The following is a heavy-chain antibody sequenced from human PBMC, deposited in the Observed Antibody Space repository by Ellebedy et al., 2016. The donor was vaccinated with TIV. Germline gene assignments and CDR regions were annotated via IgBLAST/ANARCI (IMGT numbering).Heavy chain of an antibody. CDR2: IYYSGST. D-gene: IGHD5-18*01. J-gene: IGHJ5*02. CDR1: GGSISSYF. V-gene: IGHV4-59*01. Sequence: MPSETLSLTCTVSGGSISSYFWSWIRQPPGKGLEWIGHIYYSGSTNYNPSLKSRVTISEDTSKNQFSLKLRSVTAADTAVYYCAGGTDTVRWFDPWGQGTLVTVSS. CDR3: AGGTDTVRWFDP.